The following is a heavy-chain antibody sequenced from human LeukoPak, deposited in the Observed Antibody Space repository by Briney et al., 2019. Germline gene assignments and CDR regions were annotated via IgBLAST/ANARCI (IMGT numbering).Heavy chain of an antibody. CDR1: GGSISSGGYS. CDR2: IYHSGST. D-gene: IGHD4-17*01. Sequence: SETLSLTCAVSGGSISSGGYSWSWIRQPPGKGLEWIGYIYHSGSTYYNPSLKGRVTISVDRSKNQFSLKLSSVTAADTAVYYCARVGDYPVYNWFDPWGQGTLVTVSS. CDR3: ARVGDYPVYNWFDP. V-gene: IGHV4-30-2*01. J-gene: IGHJ5*02.